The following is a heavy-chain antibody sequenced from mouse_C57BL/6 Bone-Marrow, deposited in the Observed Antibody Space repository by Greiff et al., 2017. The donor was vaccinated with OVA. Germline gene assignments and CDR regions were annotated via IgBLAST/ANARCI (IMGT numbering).Heavy chain of an antibody. J-gene: IGHJ1*03. CDR2: ISGGGGNT. V-gene: IGHV5-9*01. CDR1: GFTFSSYT. Sequence: EVQLVESGGGLVKPGGSLKLSCAASGFTFSSYTMSWVRQTPEKRLEWVATISGGGGNTYYPDSVKGRFTISRDNAKNTLYLQMSSLRSEDTALYYCARSNLGYFDVWGTGTTVTVSS. CDR3: ARSNLGYFDV.